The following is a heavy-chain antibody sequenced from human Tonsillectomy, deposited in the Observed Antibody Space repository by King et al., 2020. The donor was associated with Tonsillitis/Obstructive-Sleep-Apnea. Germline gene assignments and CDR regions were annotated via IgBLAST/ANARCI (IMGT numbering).Heavy chain of an antibody. CDR1: GFTFSSYG. D-gene: IGHD2-2*01. J-gene: IGHJ6*02. V-gene: IGHV3-30*18. CDR2: ISYDGSNK. Sequence: VQLVESGGGVVQPGRSLRLSCAASGFTFSSYGMHWVRQAPGKGLEWVAVISYDGSNKNYADSVKGRFTISRDNSRNTVYLQMNSLRAEDTAVYYCAKNRAVVPAPIPAYYYYYGMDVWGQGTTVTVSS. CDR3: AKNRAVVPAPIPAYYYYYGMDV.